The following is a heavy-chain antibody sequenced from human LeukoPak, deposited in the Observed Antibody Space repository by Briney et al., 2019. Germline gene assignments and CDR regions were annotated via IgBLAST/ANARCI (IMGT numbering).Heavy chain of an antibody. CDR1: GGSLGVHY. V-gene: IGHV4-59*11. CDR2: VYHTGRT. D-gene: IGHD2-2*01. J-gene: IGHJ5*02. CDR3: AMGHDQLLLHNWFDP. Sequence: SETLSLTRTLSGGSLGVHYWSWIRQPPGKQLEWIGYVYHTGRTNYNPSLRSRVTMSVDAPKHRISLDLTSVTAADTAVYYCAMGHDQLLLHNWFDPWGQGIPVIVSS.